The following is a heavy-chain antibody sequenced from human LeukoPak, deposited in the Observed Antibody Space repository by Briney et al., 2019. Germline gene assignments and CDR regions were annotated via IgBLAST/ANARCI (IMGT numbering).Heavy chain of an antibody. D-gene: IGHD5/OR15-5a*01. CDR2: IFTGGST. Sequence: PSETLSLTCSVSGVSINSGNYYWPWIRQPAGKGWQWIVRIFTGGSTNYNPSLQSRVTISMDTSKSQVSLRLRSVTAADTAVYYCARVVSTVYYYMDVWGKGTSVTVSS. CDR3: ARVVSTVYYYMDV. CDR1: GVSINSGNYY. V-gene: IGHV4-61*02. J-gene: IGHJ6*03.